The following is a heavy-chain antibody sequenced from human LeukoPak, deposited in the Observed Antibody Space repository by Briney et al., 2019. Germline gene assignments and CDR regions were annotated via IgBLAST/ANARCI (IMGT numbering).Heavy chain of an antibody. D-gene: IGHD5-18*01. V-gene: IGHV3-48*03. Sequence: PGGSLRLSCAASGFTFSSYEMNWVRQAPGKGLESVSYISSSGSTIYYADSVKGRFTISRDNAKNSLYLQMNSLRAEDTAVYYCARDPHTAMVPWYMDVWGKGTTVTVSS. CDR3: ARDPHTAMVPWYMDV. CDR1: GFTFSSYE. J-gene: IGHJ6*03. CDR2: ISSSGSTI.